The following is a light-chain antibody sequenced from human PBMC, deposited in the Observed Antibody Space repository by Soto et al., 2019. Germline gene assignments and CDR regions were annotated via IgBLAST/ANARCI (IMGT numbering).Light chain of an antibody. V-gene: IGLV2-14*01. J-gene: IGLJ1*01. CDR2: DVT. Sequence: QSALSQPASVSGSPGQSITISCTGTSSDVGGFEYVSWYQHQPGKAPKLIIYDVTKRPSGVSNPFSGSKSGNTASLTISGIQAEDEGDYYCGSITRSSTSVFGTGTKVTVL. CDR3: GSITRSSTSV. CDR1: SSDVGGFEY.